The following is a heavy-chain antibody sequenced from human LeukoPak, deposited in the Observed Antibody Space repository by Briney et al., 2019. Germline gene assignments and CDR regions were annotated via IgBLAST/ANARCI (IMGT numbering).Heavy chain of an antibody. D-gene: IGHD3-16*01. CDR3: VKGGLYDYVGLAFDI. J-gene: IGHJ3*02. Sequence: GGPLRLSCSASGFTFSNHPMHCLRQAPGKGLEYVSGISTNGRFTYYADSEKGRFPISRDNSKNTLHLQMSSLRAEDTAVYYCVKGGLYDYVGLAFDIWGQGTMVTVSS. V-gene: IGHV3-64D*06. CDR1: GFTFSNHP. CDR2: ISTNGRFT.